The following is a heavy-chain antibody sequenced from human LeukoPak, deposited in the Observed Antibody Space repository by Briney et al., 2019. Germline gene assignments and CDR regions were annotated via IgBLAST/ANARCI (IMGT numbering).Heavy chain of an antibody. V-gene: IGHV4-4*07. D-gene: IGHD2-2*01. CDR2: IYTSGST. CDR1: GGSISSYY. Sequence: SETLSLTCTVSGGSISSYYWSWIRQPVGKGLEWIGRIYTSGSTNYNPSLKSRVTMSVDTSKNQFSLKLSSVTAADTAVYYCARVRRRRVVPAAIGAFDIWGQGTMVTVSS. CDR3: ARVRRRRVVPAAIGAFDI. J-gene: IGHJ3*02.